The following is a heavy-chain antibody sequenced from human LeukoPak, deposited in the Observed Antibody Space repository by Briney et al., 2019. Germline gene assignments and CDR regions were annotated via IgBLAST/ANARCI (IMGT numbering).Heavy chain of an antibody. CDR2: IYTRGKT. D-gene: IGHD2-2*01. V-gene: IGHV4-61*02. J-gene: IGHJ6*03. CDR1: GGSISSGSYY. CDR3: ARAPSLRKVVPAAMPYYYYYMDV. Sequence: KPSETLSLTCPVSGGSISSGSYYWSWIRQPAGKGLEWIGRIYTRGKTNYNPSLKSRVTISVDTSKNQFSLKLSSVTAADTAVYYCARAPSLRKVVPAAMPYYYYYMDVWGKGTTVTVSS.